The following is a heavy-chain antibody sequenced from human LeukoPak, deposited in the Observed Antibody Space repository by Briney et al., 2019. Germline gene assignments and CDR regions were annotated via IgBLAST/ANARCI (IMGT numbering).Heavy chain of an antibody. D-gene: IGHD1-7*01. CDR2: INAGNGNT. CDR3: ARDDWNYKFTIHSYYYGMDV. Sequence: ASVKVSCKASGYTFTSYAMHWVRQPPGQRLEWMGWINAGNGNTRYSQKLQGRVTITRDTSANTVYMELSSLRSGDTAVYYCARDDWNYKFTIHSYYYGMDVWGQGTTVTVSS. J-gene: IGHJ6*02. V-gene: IGHV1-3*01. CDR1: GYTFTSYA.